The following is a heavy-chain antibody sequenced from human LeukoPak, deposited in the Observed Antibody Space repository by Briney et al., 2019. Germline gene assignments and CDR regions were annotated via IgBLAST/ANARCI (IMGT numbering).Heavy chain of an antibody. V-gene: IGHV3-21*01. D-gene: IGHD6-13*01. J-gene: IGHJ4*02. CDR1: GFTFSSYS. CDR2: ISSSSSYI. Sequence: GGSLRLSCAASGFTFSSYSMNWVRQAPGKGLEWVSSISSSSSYIYYADSVKGRFTISRDNAKNSLYLQMNSLRAEDTAVYYCARESSSWYPQFDYWGQGTLVTVSS. CDR3: ARESSSWYPQFDY.